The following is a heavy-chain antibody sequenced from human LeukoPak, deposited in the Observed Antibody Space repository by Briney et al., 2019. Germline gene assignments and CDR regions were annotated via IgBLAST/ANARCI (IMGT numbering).Heavy chain of an antibody. CDR1: AGSISSSNYY. J-gene: IGHJ5*02. D-gene: IGHD3-10*01. Sequence: SETLSLTCTVSAGSISSSNYYWGWIRQPPGKGLEWIGSIYYSGRTYYNPSLKSRVTISVNTSKKQFSLKLSALTAADTAVYYCARGRPDGSGSYYKFDPWGQGTLVTVSS. V-gene: IGHV4-39*01. CDR2: IYYSGRT. CDR3: ARGRPDGSGSYYKFDP.